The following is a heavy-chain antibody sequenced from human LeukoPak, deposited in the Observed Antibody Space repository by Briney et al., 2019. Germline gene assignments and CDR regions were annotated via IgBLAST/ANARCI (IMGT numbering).Heavy chain of an antibody. V-gene: IGHV3-30*04. J-gene: IGHJ4*02. Sequence: GGSLRLSCAASGFTFSNFAMHWVRQAPGKGLEWVAVISYDGGNKYYADSVKGRFTISRDNSKNTLYLQMNSLRAEDTAVYYCAKDIAVAAHGGNYWGQGTLVTVSS. CDR2: ISYDGGNK. D-gene: IGHD6-19*01. CDR3: AKDIAVAAHGGNY. CDR1: GFTFSNFA.